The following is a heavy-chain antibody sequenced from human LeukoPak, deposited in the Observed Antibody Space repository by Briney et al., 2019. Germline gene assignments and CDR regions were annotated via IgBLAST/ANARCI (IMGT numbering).Heavy chain of an antibody. CDR2: IRYDGSNK. Sequence: GGSLRLSCAASGFTFSSYGMHWVRQAPGKGLEWVAFIRYDGSNKYYADSVKGRFTISRDNAKKSLYLQMNSLRAEDTAVYYCARHLSGVTGYTYGRGIDYWGQGTLVTVSS. CDR1: GFTFSSYG. J-gene: IGHJ4*02. V-gene: IGHV3-30*02. CDR3: ARHLSGVTGYTYGRGIDY. D-gene: IGHD5-18*01.